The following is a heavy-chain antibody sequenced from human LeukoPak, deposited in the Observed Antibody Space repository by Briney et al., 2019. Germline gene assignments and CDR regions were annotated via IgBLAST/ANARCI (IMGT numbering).Heavy chain of an antibody. CDR1: GFTFSSYG. Sequence: PGRTLRLSCAASGFTFSSYGMHWVRQAPGKGLEWVVVIWYDGSNKYYADSVKGRFTISRDNSKNTLYLQMNSLRAEDTAVYYCAREWLRGWYYYYGMDVWGQGTTVTVSS. V-gene: IGHV3-33*01. CDR3: AREWLRGWYYYYGMDV. CDR2: IWYDGSNK. D-gene: IGHD5-12*01. J-gene: IGHJ6*02.